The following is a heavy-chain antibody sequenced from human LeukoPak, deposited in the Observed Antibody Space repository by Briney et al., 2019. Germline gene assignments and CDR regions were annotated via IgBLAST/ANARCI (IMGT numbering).Heavy chain of an antibody. CDR3: ATGVDDYYDSSGYYSPFDY. J-gene: IGHJ4*02. V-gene: IGHV1-18*01. Sequence: ASVKVSCKASGYTFTSYGISWVRQAPGQGLEWMGWISAYNGNTNYAHKLQDRVTMTTDTSTSTAYMELRSLRSDDTAVYYCATGVDDYYDSSGYYSPFDYWGQGTLVTVSS. CDR2: ISAYNGNT. D-gene: IGHD3-22*01. CDR1: GYTFTSYG.